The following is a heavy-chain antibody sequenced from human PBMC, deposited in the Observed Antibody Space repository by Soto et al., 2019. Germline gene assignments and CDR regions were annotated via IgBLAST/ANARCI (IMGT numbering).Heavy chain of an antibody. J-gene: IGHJ6*03. Sequence: GGSLRLSCAASGFTFSSYAMSWVRQAPGKGLEWVSAISGSGGSTYYADSVKGRFTISRDNSKNTLYLQMNSLRAEDTAVYYCAKDGIMITFGGVIAHPALSYYYYYMDVWGKGTTVTVSS. V-gene: IGHV3-23*01. CDR2: ISGSGGST. D-gene: IGHD3-16*02. CDR3: AKDGIMITFGGVIAHPALSYYYYYMDV. CDR1: GFTFSSYA.